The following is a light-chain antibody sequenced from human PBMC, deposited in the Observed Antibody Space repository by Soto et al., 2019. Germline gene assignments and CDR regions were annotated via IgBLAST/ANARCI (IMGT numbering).Light chain of an antibody. CDR1: GSVVGGYNY. V-gene: IGLV2-14*01. CDR3: LSFDSSLSVV. J-gene: IGLJ2*01. CDR2: DVS. Sequence: QSVLTQPASVSGSPGQSITISCTGTGSVVGGYNYVSWYQQHPGKAPKVMIYDVSNRPSGVSNRFSGSKSGTSASLAITGLQAEDEADYYCLSFDSSLSVVFGGGTQLTVL.